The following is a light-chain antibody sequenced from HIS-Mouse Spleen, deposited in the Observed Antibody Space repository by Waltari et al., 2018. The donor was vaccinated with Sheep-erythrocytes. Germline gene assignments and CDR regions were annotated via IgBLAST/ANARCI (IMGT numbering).Light chain of an antibody. V-gene: IGKV1-12*01. CDR2: AAS. CDR1: QGISSW. CDR3: QQANSFPIT. Sequence: DIQMTQSPSSVSASVGDRVNITCRASQGISSWLDWYQQKPGKAPKLLIYAASSLQSGVPSRFSGSGSGTDFTLTISSLQPEDFATYYCQQANSFPITFGQGTRLEIK. J-gene: IGKJ5*01.